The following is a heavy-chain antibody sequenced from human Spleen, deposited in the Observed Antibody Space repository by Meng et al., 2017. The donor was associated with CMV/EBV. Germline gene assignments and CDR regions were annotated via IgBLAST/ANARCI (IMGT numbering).Heavy chain of an antibody. CDR2: IYSGGST. J-gene: IGHJ4*02. Sequence: GKSLKISCAASGFTVSSNYMSWVRQAPGKGLEWVSVIYSGGSTYYADSVKGRFTISRDNSKNTLYMQLNSLRPEDTAVYYCAKDGGKYSSTWYDYFDCWGQGTLVTVSS. CDR3: AKDGGKYSSTWYDYFDC. D-gene: IGHD6-13*01. CDR1: GFTVSSNY. V-gene: IGHV3-66*02.